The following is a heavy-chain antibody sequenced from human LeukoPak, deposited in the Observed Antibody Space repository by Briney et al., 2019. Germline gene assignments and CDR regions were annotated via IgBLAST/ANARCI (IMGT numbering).Heavy chain of an antibody. CDR2: IYTSGST. J-gene: IGHJ6*03. V-gene: IGHV4-4*07. CDR3: ARDSYDSSGYYQKHYYYYYMDV. CDR1: GGSISSYY. Sequence: SETLSLTCTVSGGSISSYYWSWIRQPAGKGLEWIGRIYTSGSTNYNPSLKSRVTISVDTSKNQFSLKLSSVTAADTAVYYRARDSYDSSGYYQKHYYYYYMDVWGKGTTVTISS. D-gene: IGHD3-22*01.